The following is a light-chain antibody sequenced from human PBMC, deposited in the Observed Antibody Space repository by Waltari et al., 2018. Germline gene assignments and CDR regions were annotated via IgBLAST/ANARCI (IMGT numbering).Light chain of an antibody. CDR2: DVN. V-gene: IGLV2-11*01. J-gene: IGLJ1*01. CDR1: SSDIGAYNS. CDR3: CAYVGTSALYV. Sequence: QSALPQPRSVSGSPGQSVTISCTGTSSDIGAYNSVSWYQHHPGKAPKLIIYDVNKRPVGVPDRFSGSRSGYTASLTISGLQTADEADFDCCAYVGTSALYVFGTGTKVTVL.